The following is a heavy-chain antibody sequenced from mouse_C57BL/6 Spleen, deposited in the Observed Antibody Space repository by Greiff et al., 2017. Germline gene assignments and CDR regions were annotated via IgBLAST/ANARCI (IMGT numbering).Heavy chain of an antibody. D-gene: IGHD4-1*02. Sequence: DVMLVESGGGLVKPGGSLKLSCAASGFTFSSYAMSWVRQTPEKRLGWVATISDGGSYTYYPDNVTGRFTISRESAKNNLYLQMSHLKAEDTAMYYCARDQLGHFDYWGQGTTLTVSS. J-gene: IGHJ2*01. V-gene: IGHV5-4*01. CDR1: GFTFSSYA. CDR2: ISDGGSYT. CDR3: ARDQLGHFDY.